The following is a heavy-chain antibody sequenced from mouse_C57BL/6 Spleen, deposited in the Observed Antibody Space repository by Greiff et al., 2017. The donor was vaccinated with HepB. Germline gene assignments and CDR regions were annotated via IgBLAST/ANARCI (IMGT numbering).Heavy chain of an antibody. Sequence: VQLQQSGAELVRPGASVTLSCKASGYTFTDYEMHWVKQTPVHGLEWIGAIDPETGGTAYNQKFKGKAILTADKSSSTAYMELRSLTSEDSAVYYCTRTGYGNYVAWFAYWGKGTLVTVSA. CDR3: TRTGYGNYVAWFAY. CDR2: IDPETGGT. V-gene: IGHV1-15*01. CDR1: GYTFTDYE. D-gene: IGHD2-1*01. J-gene: IGHJ3*01.